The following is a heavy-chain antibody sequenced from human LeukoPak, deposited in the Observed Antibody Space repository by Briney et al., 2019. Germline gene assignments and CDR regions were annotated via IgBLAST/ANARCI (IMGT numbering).Heavy chain of an antibody. J-gene: IGHJ4*02. D-gene: IGHD3-10*01. V-gene: IGHV1-24*01. CDR3: AYNEGVVRGVIHFDY. CDR2: FDPEDGET. Sequence: ASVKVSCKVSGYTLTELSMHWVRQAPGKGLEWMGGFDPEDGETIYAQKFQGRVTMTEDTSTDTAYMELSSLRSEDTAVYYCAYNEGVVRGVIHFDYWGQGTLVTVSS. CDR1: GYTLTELS.